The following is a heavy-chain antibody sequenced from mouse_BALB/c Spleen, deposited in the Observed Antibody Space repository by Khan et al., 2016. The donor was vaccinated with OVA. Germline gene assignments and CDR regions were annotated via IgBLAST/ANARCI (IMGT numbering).Heavy chain of an antibody. CDR2: ISTYYGDV. CDR1: GYTFTDFT. V-gene: IGHV1S137*01. Sequence: QLQQPGAELVRPGVSVKISCKGSGYTFTDFTMHWVKQSHAKSLEWIGVISTYYGDVTYNQKFKGKATMTVDKSSSTAYMELARLTSEDSAIYYCTRGGGNRFAYWGQGTLVTVSA. CDR3: TRGGGNRFAY. J-gene: IGHJ3*01.